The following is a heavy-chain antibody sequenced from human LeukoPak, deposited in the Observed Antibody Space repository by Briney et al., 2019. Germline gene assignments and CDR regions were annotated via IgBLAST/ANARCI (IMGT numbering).Heavy chain of an antibody. Sequence: GGSLRLSCAASGFTFSRYGMHWVGQAPGKGLECMAFIRHDGSNKYYAESVKGRFTISRDNSKNMLSLQMNSLRVEDTAVYYCAKDSGVTSLDYWGQGTLVIVSP. CDR3: AKDSGVTSLDY. D-gene: IGHD3-10*01. V-gene: IGHV3-30*02. CDR2: IRHDGSNK. J-gene: IGHJ4*02. CDR1: GFTFSRYG.